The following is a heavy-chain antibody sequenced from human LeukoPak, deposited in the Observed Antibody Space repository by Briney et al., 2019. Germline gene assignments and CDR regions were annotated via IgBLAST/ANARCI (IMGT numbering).Heavy chain of an antibody. D-gene: IGHD6-13*01. J-gene: IGHJ6*03. CDR3: ARATSSSWYNVGYYYYMDV. Sequence: SETLSLTCTVSGGSISSYYWSWIRQPPGKGLEWIGYIYYSGSTNYNPSLKSRVTISVDTSKNQFSLKLSSVTAADTAVYYCARATSSSWYNVGYYYYMDVWGKGTTDTVSS. CDR1: GGSISSYY. CDR2: IYYSGST. V-gene: IGHV4-59*01.